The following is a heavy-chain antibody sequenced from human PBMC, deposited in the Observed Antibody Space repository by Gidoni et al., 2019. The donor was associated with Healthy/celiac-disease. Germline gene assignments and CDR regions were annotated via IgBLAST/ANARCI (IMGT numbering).Heavy chain of an antibody. J-gene: IGHJ2*01. CDR1: GFTFSSYA. Sequence: EVQLLESGGGLVQPGGSLRLSCAASGFTFSSYAMSWVRQAPGKGLEWGSAISGSGGSTYYADSVKGRFTISRDNSKNTLYLQMNSLRAEDTAVYYCAKDPPLDCSSTSCYRPWYFDLWGRGTLVTVSS. V-gene: IGHV3-23*01. D-gene: IGHD2-2*01. CDR2: ISGSGGST. CDR3: AKDPPLDCSSTSCYRPWYFDL.